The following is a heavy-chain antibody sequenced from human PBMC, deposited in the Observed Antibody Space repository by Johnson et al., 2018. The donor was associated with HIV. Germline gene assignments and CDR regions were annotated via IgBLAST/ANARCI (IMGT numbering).Heavy chain of an antibody. CDR3: TRAYRLSGGDDAFDI. CDR2: ISYDGSNK. CDR1: GFTFSSYA. J-gene: IGHJ3*02. Sequence: QVQLVESGGGVVQPGRSLRLSCAASGFTFSSYAMHWVRQAPGKGLEWVAFISYDGSNKYYADSVKGRFTISRDNSKNTLYLEMNSLKTEDTAVYYCTRAYRLSGGDDAFDIWGQGTMVTVSS. D-gene: IGHD3-10*02. V-gene: IGHV3-30*04.